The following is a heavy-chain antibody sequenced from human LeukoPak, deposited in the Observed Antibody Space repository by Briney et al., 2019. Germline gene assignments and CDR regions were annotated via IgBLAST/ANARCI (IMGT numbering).Heavy chain of an antibody. J-gene: IGHJ3*02. CDR2: ISYDGSNK. CDR1: GFTFSSYA. V-gene: IGHV3-30*04. CDR3: ARVRSGWYGETGAFDI. D-gene: IGHD6-19*01. Sequence: GRSLRLSCPASGFTFSSYAMHWVRQAPGKGLEWVGVISYDGSNKYYADSVKGRFTISRDNSKNTLYLQMNSLRAEDTAVYYCARVRSGWYGETGAFDIWGQGTMVTVSS.